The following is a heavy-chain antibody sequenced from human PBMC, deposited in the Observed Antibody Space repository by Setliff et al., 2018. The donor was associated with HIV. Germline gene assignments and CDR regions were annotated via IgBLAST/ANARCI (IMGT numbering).Heavy chain of an antibody. J-gene: IGHJ4*02. CDR2: ITGSGGST. V-gene: IGHV3-23*01. CDR1: GFTFSTYP. Sequence: GGSLRLSCVASGFTFSTYPMSWVRQAPGKGLEWVSAITGSGGSTYYAASAKGRFTISRDNSKTTVYLQMNSLRADDTAIYYCVKEVKGYFDYWGRGILVTVSS. CDR3: VKEVKGYFDY.